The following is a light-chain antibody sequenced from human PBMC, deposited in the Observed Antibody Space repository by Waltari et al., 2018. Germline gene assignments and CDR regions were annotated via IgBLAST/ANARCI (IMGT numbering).Light chain of an antibody. Sequence: DIQMTQSPSSLSASIGDRVTITCQASQNITNYLNWYQHKPGKAPNLLIYDSSSLETGVPSRFTGSGSATDFTFTISSLQPEDLATYYCQQYHNLPLTFGGGTKVVI. CDR3: QQYHNLPLT. CDR2: DSS. J-gene: IGKJ4*01. V-gene: IGKV1-33*01. CDR1: QNITNY.